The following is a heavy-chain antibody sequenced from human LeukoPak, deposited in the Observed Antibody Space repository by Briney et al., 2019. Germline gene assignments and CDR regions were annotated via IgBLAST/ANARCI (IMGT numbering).Heavy chain of an antibody. CDR3: ARYSSGWYAFFGY. Sequence: SETLSLTCDDSGDSISSYYWSWIRQPAGKGLEWLGRIYPSGSANYNPSLKSRVTMSVDTSKNQFSLRLSSVTAADTAMYYCARYSSGWYAFFGYWGQGTLVTVSS. CDR2: IYPSGSA. D-gene: IGHD6-19*01. J-gene: IGHJ4*02. CDR1: GDSISSYY. V-gene: IGHV4-59*10.